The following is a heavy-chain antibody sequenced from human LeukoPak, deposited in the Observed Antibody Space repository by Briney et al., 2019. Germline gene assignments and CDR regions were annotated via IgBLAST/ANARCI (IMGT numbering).Heavy chain of an antibody. D-gene: IGHD6-13*01. Sequence: ASVKVSCKASGYTFTGYYMHWVRQAPGQGLEWMGWINPNSGGTNYAQKFQGRVTMTRNTSISTAYMELSSLRSEDTAVYYCATLPGTLAAAGTWGQGTLVTVSS. CDR1: GYTFTGYY. CDR2: INPNSGGT. CDR3: ATLPGTLAAAGT. J-gene: IGHJ4*02. V-gene: IGHV1-2*02.